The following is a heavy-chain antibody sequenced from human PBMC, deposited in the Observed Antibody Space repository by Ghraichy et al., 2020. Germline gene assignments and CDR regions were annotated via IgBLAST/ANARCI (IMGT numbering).Heavy chain of an antibody. J-gene: IGHJ1*01. CDR1: GVTVGNNY. V-gene: IGHV3-66*01. D-gene: IGHD4-17*01. Sequence: GGSLRLSCEASGVTVGNNYFTWVRQAPGKGLECVALMYSDGSAYYIDSVKGRFIISRDRFKNTVYLQMNSLRTDDTAVYYCARNVPVTEWGFWGQGTLVTVSS. CDR3: ARNVPVTEWGF. CDR2: MYSDGSA.